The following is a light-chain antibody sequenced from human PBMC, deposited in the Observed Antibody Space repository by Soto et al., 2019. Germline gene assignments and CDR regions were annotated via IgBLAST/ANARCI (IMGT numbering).Light chain of an antibody. CDR1: QSVSSN. CDR3: QQYGSSPQA. Sequence: EMVMTQCPATLSVSTGERATLSYRASQSVSSNLAWYQQKPGQAPRLVIYGASSRATGIPDRFSGSLSGTDITLTISRLETEDFAVYYCQQYGSSPQAFGQGTKVDIK. V-gene: IGKV3-20*01. J-gene: IGKJ1*01. CDR2: GAS.